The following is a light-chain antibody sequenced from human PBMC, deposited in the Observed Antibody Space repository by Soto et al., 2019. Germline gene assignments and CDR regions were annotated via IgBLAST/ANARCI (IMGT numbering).Light chain of an antibody. CDR2: ATS. V-gene: IGKV1-39*01. Sequence: DIQVTQSPSSLSISIGDKVTITCRASQSIGHFLNWYQQKPGKAPNLIIYATSTLRSGVPSRFTGSGSGTDFTLTITNLQPQDFADYFCQQDYDIPHTFGQGTSLEI. CDR1: QSIGHF. J-gene: IGKJ2*01. CDR3: QQDYDIPHT.